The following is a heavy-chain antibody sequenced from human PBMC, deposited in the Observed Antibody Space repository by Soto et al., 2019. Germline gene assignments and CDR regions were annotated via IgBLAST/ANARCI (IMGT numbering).Heavy chain of an antibody. V-gene: IGHV4-59*01. CDR3: AREIAVAPFRLRYFDY. Sequence: SETLSLTCTVSGGSISSYYWSWIRQPPGKGLEWIGYIYYSGSTNYNPSLKSRVTISVDTSKNQFSLKLSSVTAADTAVYYCAREIAVAPFRLRYFDYWGQGTLVT. J-gene: IGHJ4*02. D-gene: IGHD6-19*01. CDR1: GGSISSYY. CDR2: IYYSGST.